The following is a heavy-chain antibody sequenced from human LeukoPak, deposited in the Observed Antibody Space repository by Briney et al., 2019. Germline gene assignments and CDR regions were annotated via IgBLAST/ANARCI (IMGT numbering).Heavy chain of an antibody. J-gene: IGHJ3*02. V-gene: IGHV3-48*04. CDR2: ISSSSSTI. CDR3: ARAYCSGGSCYSYAFDI. CDR1: GFTFSSYA. Sequence: GGSLRLSCAASGFTFSSYAMSWVRQAPGKGLEWVSYISSSSSTIYYADSVKGRFTISRDNAKNSLYLQMNSLRAEDTAVYYCARAYCSGGSCYSYAFDIWGQGTMVTVSS. D-gene: IGHD2-15*01.